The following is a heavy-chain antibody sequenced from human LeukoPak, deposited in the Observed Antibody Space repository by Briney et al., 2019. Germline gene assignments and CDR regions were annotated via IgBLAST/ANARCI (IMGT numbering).Heavy chain of an antibody. CDR3: ARRSSSWVDY. V-gene: IGHV5-51*01. CDR1: GYIFTTYW. D-gene: IGHD6-13*01. Sequence: GESLNISRKGSGYIFTTYWIAWVRQMPGKGLEWMGIIYPGDSDARYSPSFQGQVTISADKSISTAYLQWSSLKSSDTAMYYCARRSSSWVDYWGQGTLVTVSS. CDR2: IYPGDSDA. J-gene: IGHJ4*02.